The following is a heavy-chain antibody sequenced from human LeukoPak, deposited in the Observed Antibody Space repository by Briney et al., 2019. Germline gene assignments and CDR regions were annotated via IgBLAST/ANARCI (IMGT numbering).Heavy chain of an antibody. Sequence: PGGFLRLSCAASGFTFSSYSMNWVRQAPGKGLEWVSSISSSSSYIYYADSVKGRFTISRDNAKNSPYLQMNSLRAEDTAVYYCARDLDSSSWYGPGFDYWGQGTLVTVSS. CDR1: GFTFSSYS. J-gene: IGHJ4*02. D-gene: IGHD6-13*01. CDR3: ARDLDSSSWYGPGFDY. CDR2: ISSSSSYI. V-gene: IGHV3-21*01.